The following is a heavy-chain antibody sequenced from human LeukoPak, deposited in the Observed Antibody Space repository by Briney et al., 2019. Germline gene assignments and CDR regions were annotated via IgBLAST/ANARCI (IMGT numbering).Heavy chain of an antibody. CDR2: ISGSGGNT. CDR3: AKVGERVLWFGDFSDYFDY. Sequence: VGSLRLSCAVSGFTFSSYAMSWVRQAPGKGLEWVSGISGSGGNTYYADSVKGRFTISRDNSKNTLYLQMNSLKAEDTAVYYCAKVGERVLWFGDFSDYFDYWGQGTLVTVSS. CDR1: GFTFSSYA. D-gene: IGHD3-10*01. V-gene: IGHV3-23*01. J-gene: IGHJ4*02.